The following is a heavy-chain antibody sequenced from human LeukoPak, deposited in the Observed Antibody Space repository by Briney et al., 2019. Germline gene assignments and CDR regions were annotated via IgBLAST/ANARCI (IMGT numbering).Heavy chain of an antibody. CDR1: GYSFTSYW. D-gene: IGHD6-25*01. V-gene: IGHV5-51*01. Sequence: PGESLKISCKGSGYSFTSYWIGWVRQMPGKGLEWMGIIYPGDSDTRYSPSSQGQVSISADKSFSTAYLQWSSLKASDTAMYYCARRAASSPWNYFEYWGQGTLVTVSS. J-gene: IGHJ4*02. CDR3: ARRAASSPWNYFEY. CDR2: IYPGDSDT.